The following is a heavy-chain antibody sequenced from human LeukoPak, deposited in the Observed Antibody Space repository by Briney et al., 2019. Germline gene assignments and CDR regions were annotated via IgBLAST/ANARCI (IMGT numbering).Heavy chain of an antibody. V-gene: IGHV4-59*08. Sequence: SETLSLPCSVSGGSVSTNYWSWIRQSPEKGLEWIAYTSYSGTTDYNPSLKSRLMISIDASKNQFSLKLSSVTAADTAIYYCARHSHSQVAGGLFDPWGQGTLVTVSS. CDR3: ARHSHSQVAGGLFDP. CDR1: GGSVSTNY. J-gene: IGHJ5*02. CDR2: TSYSGTT. D-gene: IGHD5-12*01.